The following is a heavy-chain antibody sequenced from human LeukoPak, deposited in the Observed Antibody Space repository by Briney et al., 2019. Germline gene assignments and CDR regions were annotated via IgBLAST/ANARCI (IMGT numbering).Heavy chain of an antibody. CDR2: IYHSGST. CDR1: GYSIRSDYY. CDR3: ARAIEVGAMTPFDY. J-gene: IGHJ4*02. Sequence: SGTLSLTCTVSGYSIRSDYYWGWIRQPPGKGLEWIGSIYHSGSTYYNPSLKSRVTISVDTSKNQFSLKLSSVTAADTAVYYCARAIEVGAMTPFDYWGQGTLVTVSS. D-gene: IGHD1-26*01. V-gene: IGHV4-38-2*02.